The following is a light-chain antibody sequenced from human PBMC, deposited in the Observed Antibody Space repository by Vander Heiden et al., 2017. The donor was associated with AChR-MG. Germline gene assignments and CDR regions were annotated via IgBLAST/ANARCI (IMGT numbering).Light chain of an antibody. J-gene: IGKJ3*01. CDR1: QGISSY. CDR2: AAS. Sequence: AIRITQSPSSLSASTGDRVTITCRASQGISSYLAWYQQKPVKAPKLLIYAASTLQSGVPSRFSGSGSGTDFTLTISCLQSEDFATYYCQQDDSYPITFGHGTKVDIK. V-gene: IGKV1-8*01. CDR3: QQDDSYPIT.